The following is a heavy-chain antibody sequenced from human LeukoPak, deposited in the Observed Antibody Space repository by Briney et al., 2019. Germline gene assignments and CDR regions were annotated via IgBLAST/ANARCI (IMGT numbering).Heavy chain of an antibody. Sequence: GGSLRLSCAASGFTFSSYWMHWVRQAPGKGLVWVSRINSDGSSTSYADSVKGRFTISRYNAKNTLYLQMNSLRAEDTAVYYCARVKAAPGKGLDYWGQGTLVTVSS. CDR1: GFTFSSYW. D-gene: IGHD6-13*01. CDR3: ARVKAAPGKGLDY. CDR2: INSDGSST. V-gene: IGHV3-74*01. J-gene: IGHJ4*02.